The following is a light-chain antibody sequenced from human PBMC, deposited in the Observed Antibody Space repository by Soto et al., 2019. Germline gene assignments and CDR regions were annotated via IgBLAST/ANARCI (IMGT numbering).Light chain of an antibody. CDR2: DAS. CDR1: QSISSW. CDR3: QQYNSYPLT. V-gene: IGKV1-5*01. J-gene: IGKJ4*01. Sequence: DIQMTQYPSTLSASVGDRVIITCRARQSISSWLAWYQQKPGKVPKLLIYDASSFESGVPSRYTGSGSGTEFTRTISSLPPDDFATYYCQQYNSYPLTFGGGTKVQIK.